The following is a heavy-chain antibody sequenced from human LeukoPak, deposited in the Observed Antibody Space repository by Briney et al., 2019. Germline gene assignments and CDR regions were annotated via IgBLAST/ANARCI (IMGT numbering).Heavy chain of an antibody. J-gene: IGHJ4*02. Sequence: ASVKLSCKASGYTFTSYGISWVRQAPGQGLEWMGWISAYNGNTNYAQKLQGRVTMTTDTSTSTAYMELRSLRSDGTAVYYCARVMITFGGVIVLPFDYWGQGTLVTVSS. CDR1: GYTFTSYG. D-gene: IGHD3-16*02. V-gene: IGHV1-18*01. CDR2: ISAYNGNT. CDR3: ARVMITFGGVIVLPFDY.